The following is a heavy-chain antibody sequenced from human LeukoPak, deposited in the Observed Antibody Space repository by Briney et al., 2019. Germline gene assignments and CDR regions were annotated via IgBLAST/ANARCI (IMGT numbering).Heavy chain of an antibody. CDR1: GFTFSSYA. CDR3: AKDDSSGYYFGASLDY. CDR2: ISVSGGNT. V-gene: IGHV3-23*01. J-gene: IGHJ4*02. D-gene: IGHD3-22*01. Sequence: GGSLRLSCAASGFTFSSYAMTWVRQAPGKGLEWVSDISVSGGNTYYADSVQGRFIISRDNSKNTLNLQMNSLRVEDTAVYYCAKDDSSGYYFGASLDYWGQGTLVTVSS.